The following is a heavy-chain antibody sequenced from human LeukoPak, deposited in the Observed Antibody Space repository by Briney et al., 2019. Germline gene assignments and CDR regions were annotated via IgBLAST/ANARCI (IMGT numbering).Heavy chain of an antibody. Sequence: ASVKVSCKASGYTFTSYAIHWVRQASGQRLEWMGWISAGNGNTKYSQNFQGRVTFISNTSATTALMELSSLRSEDAAVYYCARDSGSGSNDYWGQGTLVTVSS. CDR2: ISAGNGNT. V-gene: IGHV1-3*01. CDR1: GYTFTSYA. CDR3: ARDSGSGSNDY. D-gene: IGHD1-26*01. J-gene: IGHJ4*02.